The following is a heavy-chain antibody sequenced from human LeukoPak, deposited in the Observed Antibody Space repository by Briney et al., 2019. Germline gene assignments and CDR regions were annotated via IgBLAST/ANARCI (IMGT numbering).Heavy chain of an antibody. Sequence: WASVKVSCKASGYTFTSYGISWVRQAPGQGLEWMGWINPNSGGTNYAQKFQGSVTMTRDTSIRTAYMELSRLRSDDTAVYYCARDNSVRDEAWWFNPWGQGTLVTVSS. CDR3: ARDNSVRDEAWWFNP. CDR1: GYTFTSYG. V-gene: IGHV1-2*02. CDR2: INPNSGGT. J-gene: IGHJ5*02. D-gene: IGHD5-24*01.